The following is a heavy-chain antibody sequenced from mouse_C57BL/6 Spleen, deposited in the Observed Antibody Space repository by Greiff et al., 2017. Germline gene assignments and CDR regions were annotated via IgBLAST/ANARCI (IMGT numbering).Heavy chain of an antibody. CDR1: GFTFTDYY. V-gene: IGHV7-3*01. J-gene: IGHJ3*01. CDR3: ASSVPWFAY. CDR2: IRNKANGYTT. Sequence: EVHLVESGGGLVQPGGSLSLSCAASGFTFTDYYMSWVRQPPGTALEWLGFIRNKANGYTTEYSASVKGRFTISRDNSQSILYLQMNALRAEDSATYYCASSVPWFAYWGQGTLVTVSA.